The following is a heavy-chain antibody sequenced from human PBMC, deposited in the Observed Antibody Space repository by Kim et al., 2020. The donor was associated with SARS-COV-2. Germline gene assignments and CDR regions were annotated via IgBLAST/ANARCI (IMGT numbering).Heavy chain of an antibody. CDR3: AKESDSNGPFDY. CDR2: ISYDGTHD. D-gene: IGHD3-22*01. V-gene: IGHV3-30*18. Sequence: GGSLRLSCSASGFTFSDYGMHWVRQAPGKGLEWVALISYDGTHDYYSDSVKGRFTISRNNSKNTLYLQMNSLRVEDSAVYYCAKESDSNGPFDYWGQGTL. CDR1: GFTFSDYG. J-gene: IGHJ4*02.